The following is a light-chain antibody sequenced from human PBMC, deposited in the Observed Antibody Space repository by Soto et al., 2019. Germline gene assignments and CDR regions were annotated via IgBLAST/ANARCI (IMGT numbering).Light chain of an antibody. V-gene: IGLV2-8*01. CDR2: EVN. J-gene: IGLJ1*01. CDR3: SSYAVTNIFV. CDR1: SSDVGGFNY. Sequence: QSAPTQPPSASGSPGQSVTISCSGTSSDVGGFNYVSWYQQHPGRAPKVLIYEVNKRPSGVPDRFSGSKSGSTASLTVSGLQAEDEAEYYCSSYAVTNIFVFGTGTKLTVL.